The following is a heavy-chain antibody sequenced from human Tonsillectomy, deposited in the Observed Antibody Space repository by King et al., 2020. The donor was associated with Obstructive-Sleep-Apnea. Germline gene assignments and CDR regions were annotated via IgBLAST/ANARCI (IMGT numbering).Heavy chain of an antibody. J-gene: IGHJ4*02. V-gene: IGHV4-31*03. D-gene: IGHD2-15*01. CDR3: ARDTGCSGGSCYGY. CDR2: IYYSGST. Sequence: VQLQESGPGLVNPSQTLSLTCTVSVGSICRGGYYWIWIRQNPCEGLSWIGYIYYSGSTYYKPSLKGRVTISVDSSKNQFSLKLRSVTAADTAVYYCARDTGCSGGSCYGYWGQGTLVTVSS. CDR1: VGSICRGGYY.